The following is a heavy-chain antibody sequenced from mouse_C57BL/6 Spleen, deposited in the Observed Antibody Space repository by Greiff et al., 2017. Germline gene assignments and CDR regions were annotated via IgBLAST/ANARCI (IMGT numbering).Heavy chain of an antibody. D-gene: IGHD1-1*01. Sequence: VKLMESGAELVKPGASVKLSCKASGYTFTEYTIHWVKQRSGQGLEWIGWFYPGSGSIKYNEKFKDKATLTADKSSSTVYMELSRLTSEDSAVYFCARHSRRDYYGSSYGYFDVWGTGTTVTVSS. CDR1: GYTFTEYT. CDR3: ARHSRRDYYGSSYGYFDV. J-gene: IGHJ1*03. CDR2: FYPGSGSI. V-gene: IGHV1-62-2*01.